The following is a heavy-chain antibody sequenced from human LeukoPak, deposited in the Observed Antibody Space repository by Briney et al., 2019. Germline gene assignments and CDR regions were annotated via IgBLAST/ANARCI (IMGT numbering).Heavy chain of an antibody. J-gene: IGHJ5*02. V-gene: IGHV3-48*04. CDR2: ISSSSGTI. Sequence: PGGSLRLSCAASGFTFSSYHMNWVRQAPGKGLEWFSYISSSSGTIYYADSVKGRFTTSRDNAKNTLYLQMNSLRAEDTAVYYCARDRLPAAMGVPYNWFDPWGQGTLVTVSS. CDR1: GFTFSSYH. D-gene: IGHD2-2*01. CDR3: ARDRLPAAMGVPYNWFDP.